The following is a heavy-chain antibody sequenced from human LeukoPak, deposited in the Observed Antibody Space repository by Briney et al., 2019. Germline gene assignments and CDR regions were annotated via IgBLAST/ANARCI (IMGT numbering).Heavy chain of an antibody. CDR1: GFTFSSYA. CDR3: ARVFWETVNTGYYSDF. D-gene: IGHD3-22*01. Sequence: GGSLRLSCAASGFTFSSYAMHWVRQAPGKGLEYVSAISSNGGSTYYANSVKGRFTISRDNANNALHLQMNSLRAEDTAVYYCARVFWETVNTGYYSDFWGPGTLVTVSS. V-gene: IGHV3-64*01. CDR2: ISSNGGST. J-gene: IGHJ4*02.